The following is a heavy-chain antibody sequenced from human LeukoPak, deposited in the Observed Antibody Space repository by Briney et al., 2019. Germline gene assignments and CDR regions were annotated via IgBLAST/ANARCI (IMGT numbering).Heavy chain of an antibody. CDR2: TNVGNDYT. V-gene: IGHV1-3*01. Sequence: GASVKVSCKASGYTFNYYAVRWVRQAPGQRLEWMGWTNVGNDYTESSQKFQDRLTITSDTTATTVYMELSSLRSEDTAVYYCARDDFSTYPGLNYFDYWGQGSLVTVSS. CDR1: GYTFNYYA. CDR3: ARDDFSTYPGLNYFDY. D-gene: IGHD4-11*01. J-gene: IGHJ4*02.